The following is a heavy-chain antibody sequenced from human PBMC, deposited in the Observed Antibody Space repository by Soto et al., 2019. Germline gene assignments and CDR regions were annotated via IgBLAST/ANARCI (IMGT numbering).Heavy chain of an antibody. V-gene: IGHV4-39*01. CDR3: ARLIYYYGSGSIDY. J-gene: IGHJ4*02. CDR2: IYYSGST. Sequence: SETLSLTCTVSGGSISSSSYYWGWIRQPPGKGLEWIGSIYYSGSTYYNPSLKSRVTISVDTSKNQFSLKLSSVTAADTAVYYCARLIYYYGSGSIDYWGQGTLVTVSS. CDR1: GGSISSSSYY. D-gene: IGHD3-10*01.